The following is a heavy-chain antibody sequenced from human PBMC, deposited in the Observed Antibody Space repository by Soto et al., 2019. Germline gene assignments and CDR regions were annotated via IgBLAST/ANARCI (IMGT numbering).Heavy chain of an antibody. V-gene: IGHV4-39*07. CDR1: GGSISLSSFY. CDR2: VFYSGST. CDR3: ARDPAP. Sequence: SETLSLTCTVSGGSISLSSFYWGWIRQPPGKGPEWIGSVFYSGSTYYNQSFMSRATLSVDTSKNQFSLRLTSVTAADTAVYYCARDPAPWGQGTLVTVSS. J-gene: IGHJ5*02.